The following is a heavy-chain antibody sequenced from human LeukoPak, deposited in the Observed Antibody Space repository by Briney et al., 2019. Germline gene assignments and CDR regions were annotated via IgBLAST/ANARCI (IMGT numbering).Heavy chain of an antibody. CDR2: ISGSGDST. V-gene: IGHV3-23*01. CDR3: AKAHDSSGS. D-gene: IGHD3-22*01. J-gene: IGHJ5*02. CDR1: GFTFSSYA. Sequence: GGSLRLSCAASGFTFSSYAMSWVRQAPGKGLERVSTISGSGDSTYYADSVKGRFTISRDNSRNTLYLQMSSLRADDTAVYYCAKAHDSSGSWGQGTLVTVSS.